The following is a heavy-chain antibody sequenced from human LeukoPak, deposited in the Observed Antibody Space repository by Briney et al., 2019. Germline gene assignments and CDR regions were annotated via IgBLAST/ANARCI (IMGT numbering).Heavy chain of an antibody. Sequence: GSLRLSCAASGFIFSDYYMSWIRQAPGKGLEWISYISGSGGDIYYVDSVKGRFTISRDNAKNSLYPQMNSLRAEDTALYYCARAWGSADYWGQGTLVTVSS. D-gene: IGHD7-27*01. CDR1: GFIFSDYY. CDR3: ARAWGSADY. V-gene: IGHV3-11*01. J-gene: IGHJ4*02. CDR2: ISGSGGDI.